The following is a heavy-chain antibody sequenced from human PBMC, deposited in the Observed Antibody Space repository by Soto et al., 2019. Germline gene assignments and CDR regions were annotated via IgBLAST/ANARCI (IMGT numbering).Heavy chain of an antibody. CDR1: GGSVLSGGYY. V-gene: IGHV4-31*03. J-gene: IGHJ4*02. Sequence: QVQLQESGPGLVKPAQTLSLTCNVSGGSVLSGGYYWSWIRQRPGKGLQWIGSIHYSGTTYYDPSLKSRLTLSVDTSNNHFSLKLTALTAADTAVYYCARDPGDSGHYARGYFDNWGQGVPVTVSS. CDR2: IHYSGTT. D-gene: IGHD4-17*01. CDR3: ARDPGDSGHYARGYFDN.